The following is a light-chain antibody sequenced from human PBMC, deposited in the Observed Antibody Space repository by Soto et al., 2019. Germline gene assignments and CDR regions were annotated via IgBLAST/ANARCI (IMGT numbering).Light chain of an antibody. CDR2: MIS. CDR1: QSLVHSDGNPY. CDR3: MQATQPYT. Sequence: DIVMTQTPLSSPVTLGQPASISCRSSQSLVHSDGNPYLSWLQQRPVQPPRLLIYMISNRFSGVPDRFSGSGAGTDFTLKISRVEAEDVGVYYCMQATQPYTFGQGTKLEIK. J-gene: IGKJ2*01. V-gene: IGKV2-24*01.